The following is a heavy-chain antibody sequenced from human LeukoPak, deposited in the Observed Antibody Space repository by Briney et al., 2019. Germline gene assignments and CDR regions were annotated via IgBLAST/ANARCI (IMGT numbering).Heavy chain of an antibody. Sequence: GGSLRLSCAASGFTFSSYAMSWVRQAPGKGLEWVSAISGSGGSTYYADSVKGRFTISRDNAKNSLYLQMNSLRAEDTAVYYCASTGGATPDPDYWGQGTLVTVSS. CDR1: GFTFSSYA. V-gene: IGHV3-23*01. CDR3: ASTGGATPDPDY. CDR2: ISGSGGST. D-gene: IGHD1-26*01. J-gene: IGHJ4*02.